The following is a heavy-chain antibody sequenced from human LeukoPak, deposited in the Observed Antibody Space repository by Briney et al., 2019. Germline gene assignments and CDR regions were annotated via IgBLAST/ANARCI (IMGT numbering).Heavy chain of an antibody. CDR1: GGSISSGGYS. CDR2: IKQDGSEE. D-gene: IGHD6-6*01. CDR3: ARDWGTSSDYFDY. Sequence: PSETLSLTCAVSGGSISSGGYSWSWVRQAPGKGLEWVANIKQDGSEEYYIDSVKGRLTISRDNANNLFYLHMNSLRAEDTAVYYCARDWGTSSDYFDYWGQGTPVTVSS. J-gene: IGHJ4*02. V-gene: IGHV3-7*01.